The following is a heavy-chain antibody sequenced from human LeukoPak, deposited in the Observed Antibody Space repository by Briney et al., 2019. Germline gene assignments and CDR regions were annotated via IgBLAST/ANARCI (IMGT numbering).Heavy chain of an antibody. CDR3: ARAGYSSGWYPDLVGENDY. D-gene: IGHD6-19*01. Sequence: PSETLSLTCTVSGGSISSGGYYWSWIRQPPGKGLEWIGEINHSGSTNYNPSLKSRVTISVDTSKNQFSLKLSSVTAADTAVYYCARAGYSSGWYPDLVGENDYWGQGTLVTVSS. CDR2: INHSGST. V-gene: IGHV4-39*07. CDR1: GGSISSGGYY. J-gene: IGHJ4*02.